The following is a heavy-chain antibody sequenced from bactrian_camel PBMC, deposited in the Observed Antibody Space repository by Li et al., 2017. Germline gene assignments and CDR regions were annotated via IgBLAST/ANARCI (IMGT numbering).Heavy chain of an antibody. CDR3: AANIAVRPGAPLIVALLETY. J-gene: IGHJ4*01. D-gene: IGHD2*01. CDR2: ITNDDT. Sequence: VQLVESGGGSVQAGGSLKLSCAASGFSISDYDMSWLRQAPGKGLEWVSGITNDDTAYADSVKGRFTISRDGAKNTLYLQMDSLKSEDTALYYCAANIAVRPGAPLIVALLETYWGQGTQVTVS. V-gene: IGHV3-1*01. CDR1: GFSISDYD.